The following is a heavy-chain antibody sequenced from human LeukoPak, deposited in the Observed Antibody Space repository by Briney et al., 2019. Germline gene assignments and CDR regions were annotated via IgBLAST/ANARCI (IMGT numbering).Heavy chain of an antibody. D-gene: IGHD3-22*01. CDR1: GYTFTSYA. J-gene: IGHJ3*02. CDR3: ARDSVHYYDSSGYDAFDI. Sequence: ASVKVSCKASGYTFTSYAMNWVRQAPGQGLEWMGWINTNTGNPTYAQGFTGRFVFSLDTSVSTAYLQICSLKAEDTAVYYCARDSVHYYDSSGYDAFDILGQGTMVTVSS. CDR2: INTNTGNP. V-gene: IGHV7-4-1*01.